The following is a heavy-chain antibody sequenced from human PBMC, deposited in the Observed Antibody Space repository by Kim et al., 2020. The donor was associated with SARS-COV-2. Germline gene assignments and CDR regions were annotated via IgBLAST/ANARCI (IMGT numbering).Heavy chain of an antibody. CDR1: GFTFTSSW. V-gene: IGHV3-7*01. D-gene: IGHD1-26*01. J-gene: IGHJ4*02. CDR2: INQHGSET. Sequence: GGSLRLSCAASGFTFTSSWMRWVRQAPGKGLEWVANINQHGSETKYVDSVKGRFTISRDNAKDSVYLQMNNLRAEDRAVYYCARDAWAQGWTDGFDYWGQGTLVTVSS. CDR3: ARDAWAQGWTDGFDY.